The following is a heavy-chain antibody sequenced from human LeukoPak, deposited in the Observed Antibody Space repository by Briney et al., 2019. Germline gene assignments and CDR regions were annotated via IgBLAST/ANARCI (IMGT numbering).Heavy chain of an antibody. CDR1: GLTFSSHW. J-gene: IGHJ4*02. CDR2: ISGSGGST. D-gene: IGHD3-22*01. CDR3: AKRPNYYDSSGSGYYFDY. V-gene: IGHV3-23*01. Sequence: PGGSLRLSCAASGLTFSSHWMHWVRQAPGKGLEWVSAISGSGGSTYYADSVKGRFTISRDNSKNTLYLQMNSLRAEDTAVYYCAKRPNYYDSSGSGYYFDYWGQGTLVTVSS.